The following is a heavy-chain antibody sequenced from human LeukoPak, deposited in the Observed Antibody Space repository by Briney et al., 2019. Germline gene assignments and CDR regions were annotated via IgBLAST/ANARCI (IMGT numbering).Heavy chain of an antibody. D-gene: IGHD3-22*01. CDR1: GFTFSSYG. V-gene: IGHV3-23*01. J-gene: IGHJ4*02. Sequence: PGGTLRLSCAASGFTFSSYGMSWVRQAPGKGLEWVSAISGSGGSTYYADSVKGRFTISRDNSKNTLYLQMNSLRAEDTAVYYCAKDDTYYYDSSGYFAADYWGQGTLVTVSS. CDR2: ISGSGGST. CDR3: AKDDTYYYDSSGYFAADY.